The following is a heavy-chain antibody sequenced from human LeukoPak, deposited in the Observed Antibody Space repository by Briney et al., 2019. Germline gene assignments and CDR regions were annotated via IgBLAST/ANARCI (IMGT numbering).Heavy chain of an antibody. CDR3: ATLRKSLWIPEFDF. CDR1: GFTFDDYG. V-gene: IGHV3-20*04. Sequence: GGSLRLSCAASGFTFDDYGMSWVRRAPGKGLEWVSGINWNGGSTGYADSVKGRFTISRDNAKNSLYLQMNSLRAEDTALYYCATLRKSLWIPEFDFWGQGTLVTVSS. CDR2: INWNGGST. D-gene: IGHD1-1*01. J-gene: IGHJ4*02.